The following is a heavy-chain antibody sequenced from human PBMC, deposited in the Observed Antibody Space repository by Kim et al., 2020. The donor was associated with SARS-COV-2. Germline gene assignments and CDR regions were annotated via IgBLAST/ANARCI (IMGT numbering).Heavy chain of an antibody. J-gene: IGHJ6*02. V-gene: IGHV3-23*01. CDR3: AKGAKGLDTAMVLYYYYGMDV. CDR2: ISGSGGST. Sequence: GGSLRLSCAASGFTFSSYAMSWVRQAPGKGLEWVSAISGSGGSTYYADSVKGRFTISRDNSKNTLYLQMNSLRAEDTAVYYCAKGAKGLDTAMVLYYYYGMDVWGQGTTVTVSS. CDR1: GFTFSSYA. D-gene: IGHD5-18*01.